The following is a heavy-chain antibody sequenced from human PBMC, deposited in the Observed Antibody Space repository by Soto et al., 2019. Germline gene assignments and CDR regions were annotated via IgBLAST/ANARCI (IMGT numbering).Heavy chain of an antibody. CDR2: ISYDGSNK. Sequence: GGSLRLSCAASGFTFSRYGMHWVRQAPGKGLEWVAVISYDGSNKYYADSVKGRFTISRDNSKNTLYLQMNSLRAEDTAVYYCERVIMDVWGQGTTVTVAS. CDR3: ERVIMDV. V-gene: IGHV3-30*03. CDR1: GFTFSRYG. J-gene: IGHJ6*02.